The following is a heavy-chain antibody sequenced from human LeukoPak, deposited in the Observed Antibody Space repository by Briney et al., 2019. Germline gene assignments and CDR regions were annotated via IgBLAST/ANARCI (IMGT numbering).Heavy chain of an antibody. J-gene: IGHJ6*03. D-gene: IGHD6-6*01. Sequence: PGGSLRLSCAASGFTFSSYAMSWVRQAPGKGLEWVSAISGSGGSTYYADSVKGRFTISRDNSKNTLYLQMNSLRAEDTAVYYCARCPSSSYYYYYMDVWGKGTTVTVSS. CDR3: ARCPSSSYYYYYMDV. CDR1: GFTFSSYA. CDR2: ISGSGGST. V-gene: IGHV3-23*01.